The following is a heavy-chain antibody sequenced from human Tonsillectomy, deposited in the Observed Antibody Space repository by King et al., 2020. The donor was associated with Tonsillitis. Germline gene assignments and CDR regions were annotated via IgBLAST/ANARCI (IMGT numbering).Heavy chain of an antibody. CDR1: GFSFRNYG. D-gene: IGHD2-15*01. Sequence: VQLVESGGGVVQPWRSVRLSCAASGFSFRNYGMHWVRQAPGKGLEWVAVISYDGNNANYAESVRGRFTVSRDNSRNMMYVQMNLLRAEDTAVYYCARVMGGRRVVVPSYQYNGMDVWGQGTTVTV. CDR3: ARVMGGRRVVVPSYQYNGMDV. CDR2: ISYDGNNA. J-gene: IGHJ6*02. V-gene: IGHV3-33*05.